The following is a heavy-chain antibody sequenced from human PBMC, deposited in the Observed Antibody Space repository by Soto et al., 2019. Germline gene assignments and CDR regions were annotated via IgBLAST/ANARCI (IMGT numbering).Heavy chain of an antibody. CDR2: IYYSGST. V-gene: IGHV4-39*01. J-gene: IGHJ5*02. CDR1: GGSISSSSYY. CDR3: ARHIGVGFGELSYWFDP. D-gene: IGHD3-10*01. Sequence: PSETLSLTCTVSGGSISSSSYYWGWIRQPPGKGLEWIGSIYYSGSTYYNPSLKSRVTISVDTSKNQFSLKLSSVTAADTAVYYCARHIGVGFGELSYWFDPRGQVTLVTVS.